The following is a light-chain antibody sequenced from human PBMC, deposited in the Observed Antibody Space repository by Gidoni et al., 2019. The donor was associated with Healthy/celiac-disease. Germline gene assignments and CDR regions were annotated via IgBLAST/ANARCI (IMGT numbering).Light chain of an antibody. CDR1: SSDVGGYNY. CDR2: DVS. J-gene: IGLJ3*02. V-gene: IGLV2-11*01. Sequence: QSALTQPRSVSGSPGQSVTISCTGTSSDVGGYNYVSWYQQHPGKAPKLMIYDVSKRPSGVPDRFSGSKSGNTASLTIVGLQAEDEADYYCCAYAGSSWVFGGGTKLTVL. CDR3: CAYAGSSWV.